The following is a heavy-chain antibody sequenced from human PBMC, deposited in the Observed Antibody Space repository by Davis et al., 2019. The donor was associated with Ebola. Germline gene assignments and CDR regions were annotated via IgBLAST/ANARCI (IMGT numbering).Heavy chain of an antibody. CDR3: ARESRWLVYT. Sequence: GESLKISCAASGFTFSSSWMTWVRQAPGKGLEWVANIKQDGSEKYCVDSVKGRFTISRDNAKNSLYLQMNSLRAEDTAVYYCARESRWLVYTGGQGTLVTVSS. CDR2: IKQDGSEK. D-gene: IGHD6-19*01. J-gene: IGHJ4*02. CDR1: GFTFSSSW. V-gene: IGHV3-7*03.